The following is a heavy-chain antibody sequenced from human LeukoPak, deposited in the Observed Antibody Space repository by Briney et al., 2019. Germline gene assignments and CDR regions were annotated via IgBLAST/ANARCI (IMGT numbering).Heavy chain of an antibody. D-gene: IGHD3-3*01. CDR2: IDPDGGST. V-gene: IGHV1-46*01. CDR1: GYTFTRRF. CDR3: ASWAGETKNGLWSGPFDY. J-gene: IGHJ4*02. Sequence: ASVKVSCKASGYTFTRRFLHWVRQAPGQGLEWMGIIDPDGGSTNYAQRFQGRLTMTGDTSTTTVYMELSSLRSEDTAVYYCASWAGETKNGLWSGPFDYWGQGTLVTVSS.